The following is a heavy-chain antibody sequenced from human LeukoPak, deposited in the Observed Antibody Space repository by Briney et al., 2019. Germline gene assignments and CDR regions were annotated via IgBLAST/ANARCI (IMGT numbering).Heavy chain of an antibody. Sequence: GESLKISCKGSGYSFTNYWIGWVRQMPGKGLEWMGIIYPGDSHTRYSPSFQGQVTISADKSINTAYLQWNSLKASDTAIYYCARFVGACSGGNCYSDYWGQGTLVTVSS. CDR2: IYPGDSHT. V-gene: IGHV5-51*01. J-gene: IGHJ4*02. CDR1: GYSFTNYW. CDR3: ARFVGACSGGNCYSDY. D-gene: IGHD2-15*01.